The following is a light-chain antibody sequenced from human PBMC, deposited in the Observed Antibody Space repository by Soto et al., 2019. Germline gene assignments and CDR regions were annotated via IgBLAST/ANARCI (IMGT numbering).Light chain of an antibody. CDR2: EVI. Sequence: QSALTQPASVSGSPGQSITISCTGTSSDVGGYNYVSWYQHHPGKAPKLIIYEVINRPSGVSNRFSGSKSGDTASLTISGLQPDDESYYYCSSYTFSSTLVFGTGTKLTVL. CDR1: SSDVGGYNY. CDR3: SSYTFSSTLV. V-gene: IGLV2-14*01. J-gene: IGLJ1*01.